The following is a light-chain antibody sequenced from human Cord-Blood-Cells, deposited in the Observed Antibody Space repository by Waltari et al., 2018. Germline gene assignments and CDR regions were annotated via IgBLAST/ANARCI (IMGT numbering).Light chain of an antibody. CDR2: DVS. CDR3: SSYTSSSTRV. V-gene: IGLV2-14*03. J-gene: IGLJ3*02. Sequence: QSALTPPASVSGSPGQSITISCTGTSSDVGGYNYLSWYQQHPGKAPKLMIYDVSNRPSGVSNRFSGSKSGNTASLTISGLQAEDEADYYCSSYTSSSTRVFGGGTKLTVL. CDR1: SSDVGGYNY.